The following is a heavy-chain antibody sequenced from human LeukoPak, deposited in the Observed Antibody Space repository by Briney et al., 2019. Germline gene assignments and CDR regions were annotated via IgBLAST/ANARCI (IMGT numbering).Heavy chain of an antibody. CDR2: INPNSGGT. Sequence: GASAKVSCKASGYTFTGYYMHWVRQAPGQGLEWMGWINPNSGGTNYAQKFQGRVTMTRDTSISTAYMELSRLRSDDTAVYYCARSSTSLRFLEWLLYYWGQGTLVTVSS. V-gene: IGHV1-2*02. D-gene: IGHD3-3*01. CDR3: ARSSTSLRFLEWLLYY. J-gene: IGHJ4*02. CDR1: GYTFTGYY.